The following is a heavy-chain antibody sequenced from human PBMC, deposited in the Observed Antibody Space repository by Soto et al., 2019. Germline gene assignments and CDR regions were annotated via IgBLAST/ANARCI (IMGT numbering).Heavy chain of an antibody. J-gene: IGHJ6*02. D-gene: IGHD1-26*01. Sequence: GGSLRLSCAASGFTFSSYAMHWVRQAPGKGLEWVAVISYDGSNKYYADSVKGRFTISRDNSKNTLYLQMNSLRAEDTAVYYCARDPHDSGSYFYYYYGMDVWGQGTTVTVSS. CDR2: ISYDGSNK. CDR1: GFTFSSYA. CDR3: ARDPHDSGSYFYYYYGMDV. V-gene: IGHV3-30*04.